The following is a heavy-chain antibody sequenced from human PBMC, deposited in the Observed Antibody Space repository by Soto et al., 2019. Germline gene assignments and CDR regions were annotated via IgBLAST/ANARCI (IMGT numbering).Heavy chain of an antibody. CDR1: GFSLSTSGVG. Sequence: QITLQESGPTLVKPPQPLTLTCTFSGFSLSTSGVGVGWIRQPPGKAMEWLALIYWYEAKRYSRSLKCRLTLTKDTSKNQVGLTMTNMDPVDTATYSWARSIKAAGSSFGYCGQGTLVTVSA. D-gene: IGHD6-13*01. V-gene: IGHV2-5*01. J-gene: IGHJ4*02. CDR3: ARSIKAAGSSFGY. CDR2: IYWYEAK.